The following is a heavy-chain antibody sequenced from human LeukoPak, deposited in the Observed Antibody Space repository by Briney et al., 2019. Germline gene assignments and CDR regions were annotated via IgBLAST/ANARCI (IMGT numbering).Heavy chain of an antibody. Sequence: GGSLRLSCAASGFTFSSYAMHWVRQAPGKGLEWAAVISYDGSNKYYADSVKGRFTISRDNSKNTLYLQMNSLRAEDTAVYYCARGGDGYNSFDYWGQGTLVTVSS. V-gene: IGHV3-30*04. J-gene: IGHJ4*02. CDR2: ISYDGSNK. D-gene: IGHD5-24*01. CDR3: ARGGDGYNSFDY. CDR1: GFTFSSYA.